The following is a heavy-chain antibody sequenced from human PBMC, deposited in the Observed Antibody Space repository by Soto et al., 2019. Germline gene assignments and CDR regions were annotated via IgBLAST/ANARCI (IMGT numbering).Heavy chain of an antibody. CDR3: ARLSADYQIDY. Sequence: SETLSLTCTVSGGSISSSSYYWGWIRQPPGKGLEWIGSIYYSGSTYYNPSLKSRVTISVDTSKNQFSLKLSSVTAADTAVYYCARLSADYQIDYWGQGTQVTVSS. CDR1: GGSISSSSYY. V-gene: IGHV4-39*01. CDR2: IYYSGST. D-gene: IGHD2-2*01. J-gene: IGHJ4*02.